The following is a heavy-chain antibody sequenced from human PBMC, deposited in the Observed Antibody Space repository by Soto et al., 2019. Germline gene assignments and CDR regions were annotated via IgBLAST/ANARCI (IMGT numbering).Heavy chain of an antibody. D-gene: IGHD2-2*01. J-gene: IGHJ4*02. CDR2: ISAYNGNT. V-gene: IGHV1-18*01. CDR3: ARDRFIPYCSSTSCPYYFDY. CDR1: GYTFTSYG. Sequence: ASVKVSCKASGYTFTSYGISWVRQAPGQGLEWMGWISAYNGNTNYAQKPQGRVTMTTDTSTSTAYMELRSLRSDDTAVYYCARDRFIPYCSSTSCPYYFDYWGQGTLVTVSS.